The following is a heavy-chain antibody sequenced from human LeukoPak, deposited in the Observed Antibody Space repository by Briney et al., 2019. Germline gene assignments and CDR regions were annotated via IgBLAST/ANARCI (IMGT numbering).Heavy chain of an antibody. Sequence: SETLSLTCTVSGESISSYYWSWIRQPPGKGLEWIGYIYYSGSTNYNPSLKSRVTISVDTSKNQSSLKLSSVTAADTAVFYCARGGSSGWLLDYWGQGTLVTVSS. J-gene: IGHJ4*02. CDR3: ARGGSSGWLLDY. CDR1: GESISSYY. D-gene: IGHD6-19*01. CDR2: IYYSGST. V-gene: IGHV4-59*01.